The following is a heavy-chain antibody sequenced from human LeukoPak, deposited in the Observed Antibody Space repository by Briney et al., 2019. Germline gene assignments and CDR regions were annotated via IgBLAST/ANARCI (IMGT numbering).Heavy chain of an antibody. CDR1: GFSFRNYA. Sequence: GGSLRLSCVASGFSFRNYAMTWIRQAPGKGLEWVSSITDSSGTIYYADSVEGRFSISRDNSKNTLFLQMNSLRADDTAIYYCASSLGNYSDYIFESWGQGTLVTVSS. V-gene: IGHV3-23*01. CDR2: ITDSSGTI. J-gene: IGHJ4*02. CDR3: ASSLGNYSDYIFES. D-gene: IGHD4-17*01.